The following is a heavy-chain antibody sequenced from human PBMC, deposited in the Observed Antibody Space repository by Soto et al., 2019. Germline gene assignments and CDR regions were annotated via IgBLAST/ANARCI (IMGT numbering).Heavy chain of an antibody. Sequence: QVQLQESGPGLVKPSQTLSLTCTVSGGSISSGGYYWSWIRQHPGKGLEWIGYIYYSGSAYYNPSLKSRVTISVDTSKNQFSLTVTSVTAADTAVYYRARAPGYGGYTRDWGQGTLVTVSS. CDR2: IYYSGSA. CDR1: GGSISSGGYY. V-gene: IGHV4-31*03. D-gene: IGHD4-17*01. CDR3: ARAPGYGGYTRD. J-gene: IGHJ4*02.